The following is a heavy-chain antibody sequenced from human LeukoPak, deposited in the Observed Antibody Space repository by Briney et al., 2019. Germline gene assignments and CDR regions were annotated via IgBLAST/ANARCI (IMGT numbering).Heavy chain of an antibody. CDR1: GFSLSTSGVG. D-gene: IGHD3-9*01. V-gene: IGHV4-39*02. J-gene: IGHJ6*02. CDR3: ARALPYYDILTGYHHYYYYGMDV. Sequence: ESGPTLVKPTQTLTLTCTFSGFSLSTSGVGVGWIRQSPGKGLEWIGGLYYTGSTYYNPSLKSRITTSVDTSKNQFSLKLSSVTAADTAVYYCARALPYYDILTGYHHYYYYGMDVWGQGTTVTVSS. CDR2: LYYTGST.